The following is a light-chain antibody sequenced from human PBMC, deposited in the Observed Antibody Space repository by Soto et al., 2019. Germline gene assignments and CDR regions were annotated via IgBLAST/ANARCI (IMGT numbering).Light chain of an antibody. V-gene: IGKV1-5*01. Sequence: DIQMTQSPSTLSGSVGDRVTITCRASQSISYWLAWYQQKPGKAPKLLIYDVSTLESGVPARFSGSRSGTEFTLTITSLQPDDSATYYCQQYNTFLTFGQGTKVDIK. CDR1: QSISYW. CDR3: QQYNTFLT. CDR2: DVS. J-gene: IGKJ1*01.